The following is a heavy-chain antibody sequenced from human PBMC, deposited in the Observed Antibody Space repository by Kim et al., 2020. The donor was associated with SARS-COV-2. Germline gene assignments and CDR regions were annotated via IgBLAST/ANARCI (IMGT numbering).Heavy chain of an antibody. J-gene: IGHJ6*02. CDR1: GFTFSSYA. V-gene: IGHV3-23*01. CDR2: ISGSGGST. D-gene: IGHD3-22*01. CDR3: AKGQQREIVVVSYYYYGMDV. Sequence: GGSLRLSCAASGFTFSSYAMSWVRQAPGKGLEWVSAISGSGGSTYYADSVKGRFTISRDNSKNTLYLQMNSLRAEDTAVYYCAKGQQREIVVVSYYYYGMDVWGQGTTVTVSS.